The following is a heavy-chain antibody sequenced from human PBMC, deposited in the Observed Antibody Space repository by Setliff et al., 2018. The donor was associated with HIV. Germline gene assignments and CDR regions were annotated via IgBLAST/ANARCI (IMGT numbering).Heavy chain of an antibody. CDR3: ARGLIYCSGGACSLIDS. J-gene: IGHJ4*02. CDR1: GYSFSNYN. CDR2: MNPNSGDA. Sequence: GASVKVSCKASGYSFSNYNINWVRQAPGQGPEWMGWMNPNSGDAGYAQKFQDRVTMTRNTSISTAYMELSSLRFEDTAVYYCARGLIYCSGGACSLIDSWGQGTLVTVSS. D-gene: IGHD2-15*01. V-gene: IGHV1-8*01.